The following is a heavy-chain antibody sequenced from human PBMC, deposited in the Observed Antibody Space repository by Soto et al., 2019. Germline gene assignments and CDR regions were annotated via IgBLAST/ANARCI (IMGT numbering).Heavy chain of an antibody. V-gene: IGHV1-46*01. Sequence: ASVKVSCKASGYKFTTYFIHWVRQAPEQGSEWMGMIQQTGERSYAQKFGARVTMTIDRAKATAYMELRNPTSEDTAVYFSVRGYCTTSTCSGDFQFWGQGTLVSVSS. CDR3: VRGYCTTSTCSGDFQF. J-gene: IGHJ1*01. CDR1: GYKFTTYF. D-gene: IGHD2-15*01. CDR2: IQQTGER.